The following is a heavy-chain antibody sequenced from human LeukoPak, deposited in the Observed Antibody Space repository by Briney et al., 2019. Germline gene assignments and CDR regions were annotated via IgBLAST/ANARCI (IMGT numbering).Heavy chain of an antibody. Sequence: ASVKVSCKASGYTFTGHYMHWVRQAPGQGLEWMGWINPNSGGTNYAQKFQGRVTMTRDTSISTAYMELSRLRSDDTAVYYCARDGGYSNYASYYGMDVWGQGTTVTVSS. V-gene: IGHV1-2*02. CDR2: INPNSGGT. D-gene: IGHD4-11*01. J-gene: IGHJ6*02. CDR3: ARDGGYSNYASYYGMDV. CDR1: GYTFTGHY.